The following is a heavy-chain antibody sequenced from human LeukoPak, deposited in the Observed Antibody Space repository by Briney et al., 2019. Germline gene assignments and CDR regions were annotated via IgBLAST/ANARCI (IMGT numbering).Heavy chain of an antibody. CDR3: ARRRSSGWFDP. CDR1: GYTFTGYY. J-gene: IGHJ5*02. V-gene: IGHV1-2*02. D-gene: IGHD6-25*01. CDR2: INPNSGGT. Sequence: ASVKVSCKASGYTFTGYYMHWVRQAPGQGLGWMGWINPNSGGTNYAQKFQGRVTMTRDTSISTAYMELSRLRADDTAVYYCARRRSSGWFDPWGQGTLVTVSS.